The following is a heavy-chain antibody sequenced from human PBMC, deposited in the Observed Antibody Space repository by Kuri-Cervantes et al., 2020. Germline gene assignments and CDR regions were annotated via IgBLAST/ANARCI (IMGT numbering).Heavy chain of an antibody. J-gene: IGHJ4*02. CDR2: INGSGATT. V-gene: IGHV3-23*01. Sequence: GESLKISCAASGFTLSNYNIHWVRQAPGKGLEWVSSINGSGATTDFADSTQGRFTVSRDRSTNTVFLQMRGLRVEDTATYYCVRLLTEGVLPRGYFDFWGQGTPVTVSS. D-gene: IGHD3-10*01. CDR1: GFTLSNYN. CDR3: VRLLTEGVLPRGYFDF.